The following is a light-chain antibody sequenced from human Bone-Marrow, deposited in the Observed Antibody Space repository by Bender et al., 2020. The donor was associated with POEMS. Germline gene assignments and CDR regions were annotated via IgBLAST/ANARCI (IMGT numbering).Light chain of an antibody. CDR2: EG. J-gene: IGLJ3*02. CDR1: SSDVGSYNL. V-gene: IGLV2-23*01. CDR3: CSYAGSNSWV. Sequence: QSALTQPASVSGSPGQSITISCTGTSSDVGSYNLVSWHQQHPGKAPKVIIYEGRPSGVSNRFSASKSGNTASLTISGLQAEDEADYYCCSYAGSNSWVFGGGTRLTVL.